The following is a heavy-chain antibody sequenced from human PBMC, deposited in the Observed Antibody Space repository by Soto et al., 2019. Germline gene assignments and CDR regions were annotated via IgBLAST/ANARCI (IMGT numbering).Heavy chain of an antibody. CDR3: ARDPTVTTWYYHYYMDV. CDR1: GFTFSSYG. V-gene: IGHV3-33*01. Sequence: QVQVVESGGGVVQPGRSLRLSCAASGFTFSSYGMHWVRQAPSKGLEWLAVIWYDGSNRYYADSVKGRFTISRDNSKNTLYLQMDSLRAEDTGAYHCARDPTVTTWYYHYYMDVWGKGTTVTVSS. D-gene: IGHD4-17*01. J-gene: IGHJ6*03. CDR2: IWYDGSNR.